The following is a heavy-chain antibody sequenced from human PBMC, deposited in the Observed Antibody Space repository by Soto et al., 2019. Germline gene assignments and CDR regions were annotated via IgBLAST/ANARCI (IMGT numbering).Heavy chain of an antibody. D-gene: IGHD6-13*01. CDR1: GGTFSSYA. CDR3: AISFEALSSSWPRRFDS. CDR2: IIPIFGTA. V-gene: IGHV1-69*13. J-gene: IGHJ4*02. Sequence: SVKVSCKASGGTFSSYAISWVRQAPGQGLEWMGGIIPIFGTANYAQKFQGRVTITADESTSTAYMELSSLRSEDTAVYYCAISFEALSSSWPRRFDSWGQGTPVTVSS.